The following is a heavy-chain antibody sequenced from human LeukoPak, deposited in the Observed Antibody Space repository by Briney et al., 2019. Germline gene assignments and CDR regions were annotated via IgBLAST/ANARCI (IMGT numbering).Heavy chain of an antibody. D-gene: IGHD6-19*01. V-gene: IGHV1-69*13. Sequence: ASVKVSCKASGGTFSSYAISWVRQAPGQGLEWMGGIIPIFGTANYAQKFQGRVTITADESTSTAYMELSSLRSEDTAVYYCARDKALLKGLILYNFDYWGQGTLVTVSS. CDR1: GGTFSSYA. CDR3: ARDKALLKGLILYNFDY. J-gene: IGHJ4*02. CDR2: IIPIFGTA.